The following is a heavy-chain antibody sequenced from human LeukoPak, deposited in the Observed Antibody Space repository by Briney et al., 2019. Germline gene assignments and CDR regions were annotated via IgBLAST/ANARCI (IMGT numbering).Heavy chain of an antibody. CDR2: IYPGDSDT. D-gene: IGHD2-15*01. V-gene: IGHV5-51*01. CDR3: ARHGLYCSGGSCYSYYYYGMDV. Sequence: GESLKISCKGSGYSFTSYWIGWVRQMPGKGLEWMGIIYPGDSDTRYSPSFQGQVTISADKSISTAYLQWSSLKASDTAMYYCARHGLYCSGGSCYSYYYYGMDVWGQGTTVTVSS. CDR1: GYSFTSYW. J-gene: IGHJ6*02.